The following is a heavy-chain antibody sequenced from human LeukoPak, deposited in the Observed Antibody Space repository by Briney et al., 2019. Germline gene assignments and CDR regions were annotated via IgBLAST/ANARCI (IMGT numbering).Heavy chain of an antibody. Sequence: QPGGSLRLSCAASGFTFSSYAMSWVRQAPGKWLEWVSATSGSGGSTYYADSVKGRFTISRDNSKNTLYLQMNSLRAEDTAVYYCAKNKDAGYSYGPDFDYWGQGTLVTVSS. J-gene: IGHJ4*02. D-gene: IGHD5-18*01. CDR1: GFTFSSYA. CDR2: TSGSGGST. CDR3: AKNKDAGYSYGPDFDY. V-gene: IGHV3-23*01.